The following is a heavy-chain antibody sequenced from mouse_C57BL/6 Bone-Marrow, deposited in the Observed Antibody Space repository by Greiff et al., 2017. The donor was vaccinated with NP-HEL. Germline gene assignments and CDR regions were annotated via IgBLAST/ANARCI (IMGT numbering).Heavy chain of an antibody. V-gene: IGHV3-6*01. J-gene: IGHJ4*01. Sequence: ESGPGLVKPSQSLSLTCSVTGYSITSGYYWNWIRQFPGNKLEWMGYISYDGSNNYNPSLKNRISITRDTSKNQFFLKLNSVTTEDTATYYCARRTGRAYYAMDYWGQGTSVTVSS. CDR3: ARRTGRAYYAMDY. D-gene: IGHD3-3*01. CDR1: GYSITSGYY. CDR2: ISYDGSN.